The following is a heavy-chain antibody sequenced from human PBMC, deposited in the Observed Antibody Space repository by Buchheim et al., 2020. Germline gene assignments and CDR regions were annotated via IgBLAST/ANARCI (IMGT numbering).Heavy chain of an antibody. CDR1: GFSLSTSGVG. CDR2: IYWNDDK. V-gene: IGHV2-5*01. J-gene: IGHJ6*02. D-gene: IGHD5-12*01. CDR3: AHGSGSGYGSYYGMDV. Sequence: QITLKESGPTLVKPTQTLTLTCTFSGFSLSTSGVGVGWTRQPPGKALEWLALIYWNDDKRYSPSLTSRLTITKDTSKNQVVLTMTNMDPVDTATYYCAHGSGSGYGSYYGMDVWGQGTT.